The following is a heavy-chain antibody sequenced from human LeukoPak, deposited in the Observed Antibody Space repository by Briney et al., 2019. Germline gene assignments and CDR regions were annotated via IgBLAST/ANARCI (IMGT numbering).Heavy chain of an antibody. Sequence: GRSLRLSCAASGFTFSHYGVHWVRQAPGKGLEWVAVISYDGSNKYYADSVKGRFTISRDNSKNTVFLQMNSLRAEDTAVYYCAREQTPSRNYYGSGSYDYWGQGTLVTVSS. V-gene: IGHV3-30*03. D-gene: IGHD3-10*01. CDR3: AREQTPSRNYYGSGSYDY. CDR2: ISYDGSNK. J-gene: IGHJ4*02. CDR1: GFTFSHYG.